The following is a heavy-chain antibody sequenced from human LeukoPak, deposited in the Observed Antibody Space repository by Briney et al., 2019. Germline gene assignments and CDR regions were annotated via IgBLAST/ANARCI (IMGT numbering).Heavy chain of an antibody. D-gene: IGHD2-15*01. CDR1: GGSISGGGYY. CDR2: ISYSGDT. CDR3: ARSRFCSGGSCGDFDAFDI. J-gene: IGHJ3*02. Sequence: SETLSLTCPFSGGSISGGGYYWSWIRKHPGKALEWIGHISYSGDTYSTPSLKSRVTISVDTAKNQFSLKLSSVTAADTAVYYCARSRFCSGGSCGDFDAFDIWGQGTMVTVSS. V-gene: IGHV4-31*03.